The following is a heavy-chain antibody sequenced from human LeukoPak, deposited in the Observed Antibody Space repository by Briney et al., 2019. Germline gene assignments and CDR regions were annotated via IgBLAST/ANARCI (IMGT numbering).Heavy chain of an antibody. CDR2: ISWDGGST. D-gene: IGHD6-13*01. Sequence: PGGSLRLSCAASGFTFDDYAMHWVRHAPGKGLEWVSLISWDGGSTYYADSVKGRFTISRDNSKNSLYLQMNSLRAEDTALYYCAKDIRGSTSWYGLDYWGQGTLVTVSS. J-gene: IGHJ4*02. CDR3: AKDIRGSTSWYGLDY. V-gene: IGHV3-43D*03. CDR1: GFTFDDYA.